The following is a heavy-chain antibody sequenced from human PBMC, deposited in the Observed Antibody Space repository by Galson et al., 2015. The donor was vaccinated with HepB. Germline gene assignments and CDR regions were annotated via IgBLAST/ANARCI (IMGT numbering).Heavy chain of an antibody. J-gene: IGHJ6*03. D-gene: IGHD3-16*01. CDR2: IYSGGST. V-gene: IGHV3-53*01. CDR3: ARDSAVFGPMDV. Sequence: SLRLSCAASGFTVSSNHMSWVRQAPGKGLEWVSVIYSGGSTYYADSVKGRFTISSDNSKNTLYLQMNSLRAEDTAVYYCARDSAVFGPMDVWGKGTTVTVSS. CDR1: GFTVSSNH.